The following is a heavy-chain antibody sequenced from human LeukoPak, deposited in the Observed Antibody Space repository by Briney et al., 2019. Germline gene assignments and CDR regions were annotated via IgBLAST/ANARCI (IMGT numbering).Heavy chain of an antibody. Sequence: PGGSLRPSCAASGFTFSSYSMNWVRQAPGKGLEWVSYISSSSSYIYYADSVKGRFTISRDNAKNSLYLQMNSLRAEDTAVYYCARMGIAAAETGYYYYMDVWGKGTTVTVSS. CDR1: GFTFSSYS. J-gene: IGHJ6*03. CDR3: ARMGIAAAETGYYYYMDV. D-gene: IGHD6-13*01. V-gene: IGHV3-21*05. CDR2: ISSSSSYI.